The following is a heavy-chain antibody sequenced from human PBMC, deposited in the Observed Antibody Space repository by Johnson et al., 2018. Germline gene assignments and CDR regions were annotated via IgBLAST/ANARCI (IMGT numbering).Heavy chain of an antibody. J-gene: IGHJ3*02. D-gene: IGHD3-10*01. Sequence: VQLQESGGGLVQPGGSXRLSCAASGFTFSSYWMHWVRQAPGKGLVWVSRISSDGSRTTYADSVKGRFTMSRDNAKNTLYLQKDSLRAEDTAVYYCAERGRITRYGFDIWGQGTMVTVSS. CDR3: AERGRITRYGFDI. CDR1: GFTFSSYW. CDR2: ISSDGSRT. V-gene: IGHV3-74*01.